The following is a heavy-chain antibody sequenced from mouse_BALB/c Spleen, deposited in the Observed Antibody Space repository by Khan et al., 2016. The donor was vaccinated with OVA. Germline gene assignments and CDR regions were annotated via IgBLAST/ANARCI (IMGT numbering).Heavy chain of an antibody. D-gene: IGHD1-1*01. V-gene: IGHV1-9*01. CDR1: GYTFSSYW. CDR2: ILPGSGST. J-gene: IGHJ3*01. CDR3: ARGNYYGSSSWFGY. Sequence: QVQLQQSGAELMKPGASVKMSCKATGYTFSSYWIGWVKQRPGHGLEWIAEILPGSGSTNYNEKFKGKATFTADTSSRTAYMQFSSLTSEDSAVYYYARGNYYGSSSWFGYWGQGTLVTVSA.